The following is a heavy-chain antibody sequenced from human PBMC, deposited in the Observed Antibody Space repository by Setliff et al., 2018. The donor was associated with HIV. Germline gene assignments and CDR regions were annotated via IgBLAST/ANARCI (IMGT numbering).Heavy chain of an antibody. D-gene: IGHD3-22*01. V-gene: IGHV4-61*09. CDR2: IYTSGST. CDR1: GGSISSGSCY. Sequence: TLSLTCTVSGGSISSGSCYWSWMRQPAGKGLEWIGHIYTSGSTNYNPSLKSRVTISVDTSKNQFSLKLSSVTAADTAVYYCARAPGAYYYDSSGYPIGIRFDYWGQGTLVTVS. CDR3: ARAPGAYYYDSSGYPIGIRFDY. J-gene: IGHJ4*02.